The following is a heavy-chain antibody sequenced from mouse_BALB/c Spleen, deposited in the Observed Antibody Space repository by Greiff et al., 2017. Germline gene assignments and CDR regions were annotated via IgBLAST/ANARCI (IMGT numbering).Heavy chain of an antibody. J-gene: IGHJ4*01. Sequence: EVKLMESGGGLVKPGGSLKLSCAASGFTFSDYYMYWVRQTPEKRLEWVATISDGGSYTYYPDGVKGRFTISRDNAKNNLYLQMSSLKSEDTAMYYCARRLTGSPYAMDYWGQGTSVTVSS. CDR2: ISDGGSYT. CDR3: ARRLTGSPYAMDY. V-gene: IGHV5-4*02. CDR1: GFTFSDYY. D-gene: IGHD4-1*01.